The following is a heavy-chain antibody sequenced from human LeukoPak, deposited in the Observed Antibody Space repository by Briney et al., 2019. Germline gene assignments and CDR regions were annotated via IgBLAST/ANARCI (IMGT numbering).Heavy chain of an antibody. V-gene: IGHV3-53*01. CDR3: ARGGTTGTTSPLRAFDI. CDR1: GYTVSSNY. Sequence: PGGSLRLSCAASGYTVSSNYMSWVRQAPGKGLEWVSVIYSGGSTYYADSVKGRFTISRDNSKNTLYLQMNSLRAEDTAVYYCARGGTTGTTSPLRAFDIWGRGTMVTVSS. CDR2: IYSGGST. J-gene: IGHJ3*02. D-gene: IGHD1-1*01.